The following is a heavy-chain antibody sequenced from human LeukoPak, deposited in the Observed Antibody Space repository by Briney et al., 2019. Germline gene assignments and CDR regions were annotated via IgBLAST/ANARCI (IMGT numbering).Heavy chain of an antibody. CDR1: GGTFSSYA. J-gene: IGHJ3*02. Sequence: ASVKVSRKASGGTFSSYAISWVRQAPGQGLEWMGRIIPILGMANYAQKFQGRVTMTRDTSTSTVYMELSSLRSEDTAVYYCARAPGIRSAFDIWGQGTMVTVSS. D-gene: IGHD3-10*01. V-gene: IGHV1-69*04. CDR3: ARAPGIRSAFDI. CDR2: IIPILGMA.